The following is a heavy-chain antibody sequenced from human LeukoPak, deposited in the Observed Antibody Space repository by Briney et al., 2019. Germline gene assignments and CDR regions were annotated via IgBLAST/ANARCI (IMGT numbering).Heavy chain of an antibody. V-gene: IGHV4-4*07. CDR3: ARGGRRGDSGYDWLDY. J-gene: IGHJ4*02. D-gene: IGHD5-12*01. CDR2: IYTSGST. CDR1: GGSISCYY. Sequence: SETLSLSCTVSGGSISCYYWSWIRQPAGKGLEWIGRIYTSGSTNYNPSLKSRVTMSVDTSKNQFSLKLSSVTAADTAVYYCARGGRRGDSGYDWLDYWGQGTLVTVSS.